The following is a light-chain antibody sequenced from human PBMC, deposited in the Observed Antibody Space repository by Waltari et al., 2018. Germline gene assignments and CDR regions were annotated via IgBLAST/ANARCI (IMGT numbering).Light chain of an antibody. V-gene: IGLV8-61*01. J-gene: IGLJ3*02. Sequence: QTVVTQEPSLSVSPGGTVTLTCALSSGSLSTTSYATWYQQTPGRAPRTLLYKANARSSGVPDRFSGSILGNTAARTITGAQADDESDYYCALYMGSGIWVFGGGTRLTVL. CDR1: SGSLSTTSY. CDR2: KAN. CDR3: ALYMGSGIWV.